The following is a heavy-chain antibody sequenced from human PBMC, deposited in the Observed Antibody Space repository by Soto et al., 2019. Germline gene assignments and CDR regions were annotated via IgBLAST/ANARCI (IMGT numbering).Heavy chain of an antibody. CDR3: AKYDFWSGDPAYYGMDG. V-gene: IGHV1-69*01. J-gene: IGHJ6*02. D-gene: IGHD3-3*01. Sequence: QVQLVQSGAEVKKPGSSVKVSCKASGGTFSSYAISWVRQAPGQGLEWMGGIIPIFGTANYAQKFQGRVTMTADESTSTAYMELSSLRSEDTAVYYCAKYDFWSGDPAYYGMDGWGQGTTVTGSS. CDR1: GGTFSSYA. CDR2: IIPIFGTA.